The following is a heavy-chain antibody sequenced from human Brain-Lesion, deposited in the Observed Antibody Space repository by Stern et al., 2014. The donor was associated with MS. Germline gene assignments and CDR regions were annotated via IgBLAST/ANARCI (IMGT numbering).Heavy chain of an antibody. Sequence: VQLVESGGGLVQPGGSLTISCTAAGFTFGNYWMTWVRQAPGKGLEWVAKIQEDGTEKNYVDPVKGRFTISRDNARNSLYLQMNSLRVEDTALYYCARVYNTIYGIVTQRGSGMDVWGQGTTVIVSS. CDR3: ARVYNTIYGIVTQRGSGMDV. V-gene: IGHV3-7*01. D-gene: IGHD3-3*01. J-gene: IGHJ6*02. CDR2: IQEDGTEK. CDR1: GFTFGNYW.